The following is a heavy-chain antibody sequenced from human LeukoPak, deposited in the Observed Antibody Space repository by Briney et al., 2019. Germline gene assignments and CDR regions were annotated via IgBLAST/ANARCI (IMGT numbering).Heavy chain of an antibody. V-gene: IGHV1-2*02. CDR3: ARDESGGVVVPAAILDY. J-gene: IGHJ4*02. D-gene: IGHD2-2*02. CDR2: INPNSGGT. Sequence: ASVKVSCKASGYTFTSYGISWVRQAPVQGLEWMGWINPNSGGTNYAQKFQGRVTMTRDTSISTAYMELSRLRSDDTAVYYCARDESGGVVVPAAILDYWGQGTLVTVSS. CDR1: GYTFTSYG.